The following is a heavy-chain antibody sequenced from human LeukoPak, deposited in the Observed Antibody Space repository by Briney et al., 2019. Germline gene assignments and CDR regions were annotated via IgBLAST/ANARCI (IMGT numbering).Heavy chain of an antibody. CDR2: IWYDGSNK. V-gene: IGHV3-33*01. J-gene: IGHJ4*02. CDR1: GFTFSSYG. Sequence: PGGSLRLSCAASGFTFSSYGMHWVRQAPGKGLEWVAVIWYDGSNKYYADSVKGRFTISRDNSKNTLYLQMNSLRAEDTAVYYCARALEGGGDLGYWGQGTLVTVSS. D-gene: IGHD2-15*01. CDR3: ARALEGGGDLGY.